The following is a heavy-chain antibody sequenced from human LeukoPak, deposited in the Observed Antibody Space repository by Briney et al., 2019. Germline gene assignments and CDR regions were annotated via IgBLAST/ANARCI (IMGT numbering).Heavy chain of an antibody. J-gene: IGHJ4*02. CDR2: INAGNGNT. V-gene: IGHV1-3*01. CDR3: AREEQGILTGYYGFDY. CDR1: GYTFTSYA. Sequence: GASVNVSCKASGYTFTSYAMHWVRQAPGQRLEWMGWINAGNGNTKYSQKFQGRVTITRDTSASTAYMELSSLRSEDTAVYYCAREEQGILTGYYGFDYWRQGTLVTVSS. D-gene: IGHD3-9*01.